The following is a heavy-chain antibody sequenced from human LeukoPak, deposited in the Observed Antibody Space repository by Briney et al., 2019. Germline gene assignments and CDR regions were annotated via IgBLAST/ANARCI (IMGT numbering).Heavy chain of an antibody. V-gene: IGHV3-74*01. CDR3: VVVVEPPDSDGFDV. CDR2: INADGGTA. D-gene: IGHD1-14*01. CDR1: GFTFGNSW. J-gene: IGHJ3*01. Sequence: GGSLRLSCAASGFTFGNSWVHWVRQAPGKGLVWVSLINADGGTATYADSVKGRFTISRDNARNTLSLQMNSLTIEDTAVYYCVVVVEPPDSDGFDVWGQGTMITVSS.